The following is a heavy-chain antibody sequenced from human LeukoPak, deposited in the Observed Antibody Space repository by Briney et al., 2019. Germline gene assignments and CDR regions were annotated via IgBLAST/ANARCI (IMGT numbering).Heavy chain of an antibody. V-gene: IGHV3-53*01. CDR3: ARDSRSSSWYKEVDF. J-gene: IGHJ4*02. CDR1: GFTVSSNY. CDR2: IYSGGST. D-gene: IGHD6-13*01. Sequence: PGGSLRLSCAASGFTVSSNYMSWVRQAPGKGLEWVSVIYSGGSTYYADSVKGRFTISRDNAKNSLYLQMNSLRAEDTAVYYCARDSRSSSWYKEVDFWGQGTLVTVSS.